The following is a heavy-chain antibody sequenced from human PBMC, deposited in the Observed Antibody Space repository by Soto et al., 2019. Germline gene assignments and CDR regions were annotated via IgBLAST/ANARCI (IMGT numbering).Heavy chain of an antibody. Sequence: EVRLLESGGALIQPGGSLRLSCAASGFTFSTYAMNWVRQAPGKGLEWVSGISATGTITYYPDSVKGRFTISRDNSKNTLYLHINSVSPDDTALYYCAREIGAPRGWFDSWGQGTLVTVSS. CDR3: AREIGAPRGWFDS. J-gene: IGHJ5*01. V-gene: IGHV3-23*01. CDR1: GFTFSTYA. CDR2: ISATGTIT.